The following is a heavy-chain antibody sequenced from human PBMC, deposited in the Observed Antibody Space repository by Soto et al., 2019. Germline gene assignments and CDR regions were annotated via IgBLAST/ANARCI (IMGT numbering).Heavy chain of an antibody. V-gene: IGHV3-21*04. J-gene: IGHJ5*02. Sequence: EVQLVESGGGLFKPGGSLRLPCAAPGFTFSSHSMNWVRQPPGKGLEWVSSISSSSSYIYYADSVKGRFTISRDNAKNSLYLQMNSLRAEDTAVYYCARVVATANNWFDPWGQGTLVTVSS. CDR3: ARVVATANNWFDP. CDR1: GFTFSSHS. CDR2: ISSSSSYI. D-gene: IGHD2-15*01.